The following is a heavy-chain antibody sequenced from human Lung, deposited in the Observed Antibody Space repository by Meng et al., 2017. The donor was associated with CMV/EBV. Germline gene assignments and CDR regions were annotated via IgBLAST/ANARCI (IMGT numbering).Heavy chain of an antibody. CDR2: FSGSGGCT. J-gene: IGHJ5*02. D-gene: IGHD3-10*01. CDR3: AKDAYYYGSGSYGVPGRFDP. V-gene: IGHV3-23*01. Sequence: ESLKILRAGSGFPLCSYAMSWVRQAPGKGPEWVLAFSGSGGCTYFPDSVKGRFTISRDNSKNTLYLQMKSLRSGDTAVYYCAKDAYYYGSGSYGVPGRFDPWGQGXLVTVSS. CDR1: GFPLCSYA.